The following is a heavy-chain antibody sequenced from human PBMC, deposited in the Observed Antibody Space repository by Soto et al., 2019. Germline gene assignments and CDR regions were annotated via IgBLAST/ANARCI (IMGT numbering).Heavy chain of an antibody. Sequence: GASVKVSCKASGYTFTSYYMHWVRQAPGQGPEWMGIINPSGGSTSYAQKFQGRVTMTRDTSTSTVYMELSSLRSEDTAVYYCASSAVATIRFDPWGQGTLVTVSS. CDR1: GYTFTSYY. CDR3: ASSAVATIRFDP. D-gene: IGHD5-12*01. J-gene: IGHJ5*02. CDR2: INPSGGST. V-gene: IGHV1-46*03.